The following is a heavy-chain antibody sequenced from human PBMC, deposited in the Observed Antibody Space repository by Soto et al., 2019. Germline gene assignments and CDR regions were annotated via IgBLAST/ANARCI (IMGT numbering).Heavy chain of an antibody. CDR3: ARVRYYYGSGSKTNWFDP. J-gene: IGHJ5*02. V-gene: IGHV1-69*10. CDR2: ILPILGTA. Sequence: SVKVSCKASGDTFSSYAISWVRQAPGQGLEWMGGILPILGTANYAQKFQGRVTMTRNTSISTAYMELSSLRSEDTAVYYCARVRYYYGSGSKTNWFDPWGQGTLVTVSS. CDR1: GDTFSSYA. D-gene: IGHD3-10*01.